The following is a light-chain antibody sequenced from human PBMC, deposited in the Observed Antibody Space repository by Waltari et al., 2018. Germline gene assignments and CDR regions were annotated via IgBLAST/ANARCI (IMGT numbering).Light chain of an antibody. CDR1: QSVVSSANYKTY. Sequence: DIVVTQSTDSLAVSLGERAPITCQSRQSVVSSANYKTYLAWYQQKPGQPPKLLFYWASTREPGVPDRFSGSESGTDFTLTISSLQAEDVAIYYCQQYYSIPYTFGQGTKLEIK. V-gene: IGKV4-1*01. CDR2: WAS. CDR3: QQYYSIPYT. J-gene: IGKJ2*01.